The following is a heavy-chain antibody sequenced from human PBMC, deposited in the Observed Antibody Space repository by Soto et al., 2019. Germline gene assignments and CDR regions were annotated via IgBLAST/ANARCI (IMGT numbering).Heavy chain of an antibody. CDR3: ARGPRYDFDY. CDR2: IYYSGST. CDR1: GGSISSYY. D-gene: IGHD5-12*01. V-gene: IGHV4-59*12. Sequence: SETLSLTCTVSGGSISSYYWSWIRRPPGKGLEWIGYIYYSGSTNYNPSLKSRVTISVDTSKNQFSLKLSSVTAADTAVYYCARGPRYDFDYWGQGTLVTVSS. J-gene: IGHJ4*02.